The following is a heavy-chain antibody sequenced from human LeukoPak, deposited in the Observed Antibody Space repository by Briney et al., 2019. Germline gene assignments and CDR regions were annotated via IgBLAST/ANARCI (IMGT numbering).Heavy chain of an antibody. CDR1: GFTFSGYA. D-gene: IGHD3-16*01. J-gene: IGHJ4*02. Sequence: PGGSLRLSCAASGFTFSGYAMSWVRQAPGKGLEWVSALSGGGEYTYSADSVKGRFTISRDNSKNMLYLQMNSLRAEDTAVYYCATITYFDYIWGRFVSWGQGTLVTVSS. V-gene: IGHV3-23*01. CDR3: ATITYFDYIWGRFVS. CDR2: LSGGGEYT.